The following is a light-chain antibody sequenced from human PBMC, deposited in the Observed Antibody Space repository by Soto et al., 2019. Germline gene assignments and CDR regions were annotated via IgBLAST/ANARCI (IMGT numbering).Light chain of an antibody. V-gene: IGKV1-27*01. CDR3: KKKNGAPWP. CDR2: AAS. CDR1: QGISNY. J-gene: IGKJ1*01. Sequence: DIQMTQSPSSLSASVGDRVTITCRASQGISNYLAWYQQKPGKVPKLLIYAASTLQSGVPSRFSGSGSGTDFTLPTSTLQPEVVEIYYGKKKNGAPWPFGKGTKGKIK.